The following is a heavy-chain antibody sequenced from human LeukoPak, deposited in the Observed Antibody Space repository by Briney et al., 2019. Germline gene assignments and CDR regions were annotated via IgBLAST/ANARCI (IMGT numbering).Heavy chain of an antibody. V-gene: IGHV1-18*01. CDR1: GYTFTSYG. J-gene: IGHJ4*02. CDR2: ISAYNGNT. Sequence: GASVKVSCRASGYTFTSYGISWVRQAPGQGLEWMGWISAYNGNTNYAQKLQGRVTMTTDTSTSTAYMELRSLRSDDTAVYYCARDRYTWFGELLYFGYWGQGTLVTVSS. CDR3: ARDRYTWFGELLYFGY. D-gene: IGHD3-10*01.